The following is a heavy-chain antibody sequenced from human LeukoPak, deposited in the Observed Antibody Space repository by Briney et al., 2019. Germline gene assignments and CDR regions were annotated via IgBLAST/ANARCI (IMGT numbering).Heavy chain of an antibody. CDR2: ISAYNGNT. J-gene: IGHJ4*02. Sequence: ASVKVSCKASGYTFTGYYMHWVRQAPGQGLEWMGWISAYNGNTNYAQKLQGRVTMTTDTSTSTAYMELRSLRSDDTAVYYCARDKGNPFYDFWSGYYTGIDYWGQGTLVTVSS. D-gene: IGHD3-3*01. CDR3: ARDKGNPFYDFWSGYYTGIDY. CDR1: GYTFTGYY. V-gene: IGHV1-18*04.